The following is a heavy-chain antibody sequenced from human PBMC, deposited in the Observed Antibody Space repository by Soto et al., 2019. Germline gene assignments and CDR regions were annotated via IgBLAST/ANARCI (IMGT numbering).Heavy chain of an antibody. J-gene: IGHJ6*02. CDR2: ISYDGSNK. Sequence: QVQLVESGGGVVQPGRSLRLSCAASGFTFSSYAMHWVRQAPGKGLEWVAVISYDGSNKYYADSVKGRFTISRDNSKNTLYLQMNSLRAEDTAVDYCARGGNYDYYYYGMDVWGQGTTVTVSS. D-gene: IGHD4-4*01. V-gene: IGHV3-30-3*01. CDR3: ARGGNYDYYYYGMDV. CDR1: GFTFSSYA.